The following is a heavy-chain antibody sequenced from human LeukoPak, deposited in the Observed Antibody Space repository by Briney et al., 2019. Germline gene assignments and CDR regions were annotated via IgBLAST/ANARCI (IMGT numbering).Heavy chain of an antibody. V-gene: IGHV3-33*01. D-gene: IGHD1-14*01. CDR2: ITYDGSRA. J-gene: IGHJ4*02. Sequence: EGSLRLSCAGSGFTFGGYGMHWFRQTPGKGLEWVAVITYDGSRAFYADSVKGRFTTSRDNSKNTMSVQMDDLRAEDTAVYYCTRYNNDHFDYWGQGTLVTVSS. CDR1: GFTFGGYG. CDR3: TRYNNDHFDY.